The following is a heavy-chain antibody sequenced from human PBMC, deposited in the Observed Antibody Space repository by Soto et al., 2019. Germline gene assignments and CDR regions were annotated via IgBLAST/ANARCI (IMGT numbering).Heavy chain of an antibody. CDR3: ARHGVNYGDYASYYYYGMDV. CDR2: IYYSGSA. J-gene: IGHJ6*02. V-gene: IGHV4-39*01. Sequence: QLQLQESGPGLVKPSETLSLTCTVSGGSISSSTYYWGWIRQPPGKGLEWIGMIYYSGSAYYNPSLKSRVTISIDTSKYQFSLRLSSVTAAETAVYYCARHGVNYGDYASYYYYGMDVWGRGTTVTVSS. CDR1: GGSISSSTYY. D-gene: IGHD4-17*01.